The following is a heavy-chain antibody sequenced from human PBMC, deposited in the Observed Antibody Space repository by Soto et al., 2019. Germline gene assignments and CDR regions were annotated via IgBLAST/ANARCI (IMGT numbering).Heavy chain of an antibody. Sequence: QVQLQESGPGLVKPSQTLSLTCIVSGDSISRGGYFWTWIRQHPGKGLEWIGYIYDSGSAFYNPSLKSRVTMSVDTSTNQFSLNLRSVTAADTAVFYCARGILRPNHYMDVWGKGTAVVVSS. J-gene: IGHJ6*03. CDR1: GDSISRGGYF. CDR2: IYDSGSA. CDR3: ARGILRPNHYMDV. V-gene: IGHV4-31*03. D-gene: IGHD1-26*01.